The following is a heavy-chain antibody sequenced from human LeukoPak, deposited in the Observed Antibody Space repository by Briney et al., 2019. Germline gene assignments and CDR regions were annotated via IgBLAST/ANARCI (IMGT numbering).Heavy chain of an antibody. CDR1: GGSISSYY. V-gene: IGHV4-59*01. CDR3: ARGYSSSWPYYYYMDV. D-gene: IGHD6-13*01. CDR2: IYHSGTT. J-gene: IGHJ6*03. Sequence: SETLSLTCTVPGGSISSYYWSWIRQPPGKGLEWIGYIYHSGTTNYNPSLKSRATISINTSKNQFSLKMSSVTAADTAVYYCARGYSSSWPYYYYMDVWGKGTTVTVSS.